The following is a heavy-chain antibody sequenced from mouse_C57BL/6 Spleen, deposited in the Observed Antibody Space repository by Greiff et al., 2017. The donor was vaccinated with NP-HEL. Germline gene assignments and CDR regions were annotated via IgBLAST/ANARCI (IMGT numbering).Heavy chain of an antibody. J-gene: IGHJ2*01. Sequence: QVQLKQSGAELVRPGTSVKMSCKASGYTFTNYWIGWAKQRPGHGLEWIGDIYPGGGYTNYNEKFKGKATLTADKSSSTAYMQFSSLTSEDSAIYYCARSHYDGYYFDYWGQGTTLTVSS. V-gene: IGHV1-63*01. CDR2: IYPGGGYT. CDR1: GYTFTNYW. CDR3: ARSHYDGYYFDY. D-gene: IGHD2-3*01.